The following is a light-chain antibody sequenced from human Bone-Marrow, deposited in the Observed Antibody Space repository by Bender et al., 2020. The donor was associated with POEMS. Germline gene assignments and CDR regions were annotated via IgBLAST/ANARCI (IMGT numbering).Light chain of an antibody. J-gene: IGLJ1*01. CDR2: SNN. CDR3: CSYGGSRTFYYV. Sequence: QSVLTQPPSASGTPGQKITISCSGSSSNIGSRTVNWYQQLPGTAPKLLIYSNNLRPSGVPDRFSGSKSGTSASLAISGLQSEDEADYYCCSYGGSRTFYYVFGTGTKVTVL. V-gene: IGLV1-44*01. CDR1: SSNIGSRT.